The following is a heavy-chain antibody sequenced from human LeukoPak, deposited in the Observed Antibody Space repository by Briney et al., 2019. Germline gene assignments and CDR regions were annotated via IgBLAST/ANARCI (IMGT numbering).Heavy chain of an antibody. V-gene: IGHV4-39*01. Sequence: PSETLPLTCTVSGGSISSSSYYWGWIRQPPGKGLEWIGSIYYSGSTYYNPSLKSRVTISVDTSKNQFSLKLSSVTAADTAVYYCARSCGGDFTNWFDPWGQGTLVTVSS. D-gene: IGHD2-21*02. CDR3: ARSCGGDFTNWFDP. J-gene: IGHJ5*02. CDR2: IYYSGST. CDR1: GGSISSSSYY.